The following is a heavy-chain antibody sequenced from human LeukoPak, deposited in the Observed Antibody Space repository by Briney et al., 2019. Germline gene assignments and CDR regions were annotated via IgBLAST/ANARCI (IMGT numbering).Heavy chain of an antibody. CDR2: INPNSGGT. D-gene: IGHD4/OR15-4a*01. CDR1: GYIFTDYY. V-gene: IGHV1/OR15-1*04. J-gene: IGHJ4*02. CDR3: AREVPGVYYFEY. Sequence: ASVKVSCKASGYIFTDYYMHWVRQAPGQELGWMGRINPNSGGTNYAQKFQGRVTMTRDTSISTAYMALSSLRSEDTAVYYCAREVPGVYYFEYWGQGTLVTVSS.